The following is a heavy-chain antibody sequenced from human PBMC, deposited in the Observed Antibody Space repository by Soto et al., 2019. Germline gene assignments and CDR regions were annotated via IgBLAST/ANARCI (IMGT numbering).Heavy chain of an antibody. D-gene: IGHD5-18*01. Sequence: SETLSLTCAVSGGSISSGGFSWNWIRQPPGKGLEWIGYIYHTGSTYYNPSLKSRVTISVDRSKNQFSLKLSSVTAADTAVYYCARGGHSSDYWGQGTLVTVSS. CDR2: IYHTGST. CDR1: GGSISSGGFS. V-gene: IGHV4-30-2*01. CDR3: ARGGHSSDY. J-gene: IGHJ4*02.